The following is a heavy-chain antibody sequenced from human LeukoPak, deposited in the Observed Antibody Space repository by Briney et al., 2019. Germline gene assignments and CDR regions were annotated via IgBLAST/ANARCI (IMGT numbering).Heavy chain of an antibody. V-gene: IGHV3-15*01. CDR3: TTLGGDNWFDWYFDL. D-gene: IGHD1-1*01. CDR1: GRGFDNAW. J-gene: IGHJ2*01. CDR2: IRGKIDGGTA. Sequence: WGSLRLSCAASGRGFDNAWMSWVRQVPGKGLERVGSIRGKIDGGTADYAAPVKGRFTISRDDSENTLYLHLPSLQIEDAAVYYCTTLGGDNWFDWYFDLWGRGTLVTVHS.